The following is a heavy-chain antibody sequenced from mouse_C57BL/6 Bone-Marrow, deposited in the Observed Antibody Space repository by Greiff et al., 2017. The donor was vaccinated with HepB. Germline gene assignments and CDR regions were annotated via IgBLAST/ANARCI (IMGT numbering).Heavy chain of an antibody. Sequence: QVQLQQPGAELVKPGASVKMSCKASGYTFTSYWITWVKQRPGQGLEWIGDIYPGSGSTNYNEKFKSKATLTVDTSSSTAYMQLSSLTSEDSAVYYCARLATTTVVHYYAMDYWGQGTSVTVSS. V-gene: IGHV1-55*01. CDR1: GYTFTSYW. D-gene: IGHD1-1*01. CDR3: ARLATTTVVHYYAMDY. J-gene: IGHJ4*01. CDR2: IYPGSGST.